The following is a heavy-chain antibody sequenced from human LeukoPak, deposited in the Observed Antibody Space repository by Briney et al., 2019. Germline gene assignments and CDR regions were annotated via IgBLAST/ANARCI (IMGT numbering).Heavy chain of an antibody. D-gene: IGHD1-26*01. CDR3: AIHPRYPGAFDI. CDR1: GYTFTSYD. J-gene: IGHJ3*02. V-gene: IGHV1-8*01. CDR2: MNPNSGNT. Sequence: GASVKVSCKASGYTFTSYDINWVRQATGQGLEWMGWMNPNSGNTGYAQKFQGRVTMTRNTSISTAYMELSSLRSEDTAVYYCAIHPRYPGAFDIWGQGTMVTVSS.